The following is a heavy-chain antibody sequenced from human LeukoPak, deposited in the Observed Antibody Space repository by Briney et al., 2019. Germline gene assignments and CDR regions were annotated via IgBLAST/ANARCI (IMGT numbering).Heavy chain of an antibody. CDR1: DGSISNYY. D-gene: IGHD6-19*01. CDR3: AGAYSGGRSYFDY. V-gene: IGHV4-59*01. CDR2: IYYSGST. Sequence: PSETLSLTCTVSDGSISNYYWSWIRQPPGKGLEWIGYIYYSGSTSYNPSLKSRLTISVDTSKNQFSLRLTSVTAADTAVYFCAGAYSGGRSYFDYWGQGTLVTVSA. J-gene: IGHJ4*02.